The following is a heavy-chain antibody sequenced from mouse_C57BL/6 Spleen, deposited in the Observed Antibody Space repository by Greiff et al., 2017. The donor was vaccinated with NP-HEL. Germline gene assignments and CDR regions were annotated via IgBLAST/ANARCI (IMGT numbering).Heavy chain of an antibody. CDR2: ISDGGSYT. CDR1: GFTFSSYA. J-gene: IGHJ2*01. Sequence: EVKLVESGGGLVKPGGSLKLSCAASGFTFSSYAMSWVRQTPEKRLEWVATISDGGSYTYYPDNVKGRFTISRDNAKNNRYLQMSHLKSEDTAMYYCARDPVVVPFDYWGQGTTLTVSS. D-gene: IGHD1-1*01. V-gene: IGHV5-4*01. CDR3: ARDPVVVPFDY.